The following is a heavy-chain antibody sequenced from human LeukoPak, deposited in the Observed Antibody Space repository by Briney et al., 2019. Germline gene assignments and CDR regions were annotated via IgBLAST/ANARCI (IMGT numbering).Heavy chain of an antibody. V-gene: IGHV4-61*02. CDR1: GGSIRSGSYY. D-gene: IGHD3-10*01. CDR3: AGDHPLYGSGSYFPL. CDR2: IYTSGST. J-gene: IGHJ4*01. Sequence: PSETLSLTCPVFGGSIRSGSYYWSWIRQPAGKGLEWIGRIYTSGSTNYNPSLKSRVTISVDKSKDQFSLKLSSVNATDTAVYYCAGDHPLYGSGSYFPLWGQGTLVTVSS.